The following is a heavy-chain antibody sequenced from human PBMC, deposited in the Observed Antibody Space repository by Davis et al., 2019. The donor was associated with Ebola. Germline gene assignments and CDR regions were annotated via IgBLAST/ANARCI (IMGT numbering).Heavy chain of an antibody. J-gene: IGHJ4*02. CDR1: GGSISSGSYY. V-gene: IGHV4-61*09. CDR2: IYTSGST. D-gene: IGHD6-19*01. CDR3: ARGVAGTIDY. Sequence: PSETLSLTCTVSGGSISSGSYYWSWIRQPAGKGLEWIGHIYTSGSTNYNPSLKSRVTISVDTSKNQFSLKLSSVTAADTAVYYCARGVAGTIDYWGQGTLVTVSS.